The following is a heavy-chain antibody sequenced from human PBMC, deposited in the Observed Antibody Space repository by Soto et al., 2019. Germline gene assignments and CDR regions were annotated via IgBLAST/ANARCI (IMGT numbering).Heavy chain of an antibody. CDR2: ISFDGSKT. CDR3: VRPLPSGRNYGLDV. J-gene: IGHJ6*02. V-gene: IGHV3-30*14. Sequence: VGSLRLSCEASGFTFESCAMNWVRQAPGKGLEWLAVISFDGSKTLYADSVKGRFTISRDTSTNTLSLQMDSLRAEDTAVYYCVRPLPSGRNYGLDVWGQGTTVTVSS. D-gene: IGHD3-10*01. CDR1: GFTFESCA.